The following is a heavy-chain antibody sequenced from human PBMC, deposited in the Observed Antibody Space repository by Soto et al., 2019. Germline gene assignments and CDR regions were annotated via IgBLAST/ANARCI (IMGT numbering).Heavy chain of an antibody. CDR2: SIPFFDTA. J-gene: IGHJ6*02. CDR1: GDTFSSYA. Sequence: QVQLVQSGAEVKKPGSSVKVSCKASGDTFSSYAISWVRQAPGQGLEWMGGSIPFFDTANYAQQFQGRVTITSDESTSPAYMELSSLSSEDTAVYYCARHDCISSSCYYYYYYVMDVWGQGTTVTVSS. V-gene: IGHV1-69*05. D-gene: IGHD2-2*01. CDR3: ARHDCISSSCYYYYYYVMDV.